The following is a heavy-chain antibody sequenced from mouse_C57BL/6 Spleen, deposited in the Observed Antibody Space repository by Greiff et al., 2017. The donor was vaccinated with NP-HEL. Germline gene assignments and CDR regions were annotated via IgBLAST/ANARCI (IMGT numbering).Heavy chain of an antibody. CDR1: GYTFTSYW. D-gene: IGHD1-1*01. Sequence: QVQLQQPGAELVKPGASVKMSCKASGYTFTSYWITWVKQRPGQGLEWIGDIYPGSGSTNYNEKFKSKATLTVDTSSSTAYMQLSSLTSEDSAVYYCARLRYYYGSSYVPSFDYWGQGTTLTVSS. CDR2: IYPGSGST. V-gene: IGHV1-55*01. CDR3: ARLRYYYGSSYVPSFDY. J-gene: IGHJ2*01.